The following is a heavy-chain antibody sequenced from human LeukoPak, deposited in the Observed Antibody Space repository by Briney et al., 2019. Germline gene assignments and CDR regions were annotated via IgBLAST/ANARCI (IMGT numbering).Heavy chain of an antibody. J-gene: IGHJ5*02. V-gene: IGHV5-51*01. D-gene: IGHD5-18*01. CDR2: IYPGDSDT. CDR1: GSPFTSSW. Sequence: GASLQISSQCLGSPFTSSWIGWVRQLPGKGLEWMGIIYPGDSDTRYSPSFQGQVTISADKSISTAYLQWSSLQASDTTMYYCTRQGRSYCSVCWFDPWGQGTLVTVSS. CDR3: TRQGRSYCSVCWFDP.